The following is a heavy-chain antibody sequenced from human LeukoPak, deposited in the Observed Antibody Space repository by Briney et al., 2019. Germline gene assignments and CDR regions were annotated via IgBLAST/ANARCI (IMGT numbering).Heavy chain of an antibody. CDR3: VKVGGSSSYYPH. Sequence: PGRSLRLSCAGSGFTFDDDAMHWVRQPPGKGLEWVSTISRNSGTIGYVDSVKGRFTTSRDNARNSLYLQMNSLRPEDTALYYCVKVGGSSSYYPHWGQGTLVTVSS. V-gene: IGHV3-9*01. J-gene: IGHJ4*02. CDR2: ISRNSGTI. CDR1: GFTFDDDA. D-gene: IGHD3-10*01.